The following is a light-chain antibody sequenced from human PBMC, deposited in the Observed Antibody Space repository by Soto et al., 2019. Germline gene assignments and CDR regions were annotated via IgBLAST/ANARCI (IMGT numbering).Light chain of an antibody. V-gene: IGKV1-5*03. Sequence: DIQMTQSPSTLSASVGDRVTITCRASQSISSWLAWYQQKPGKAPKLLIYKASSLESGVPSRFSGSGSGTEFTLTVSRLQPYDFATYYCQQYNSYSPYTFGQGTKLEIK. CDR3: QQYNSYSPYT. CDR2: KAS. CDR1: QSISSW. J-gene: IGKJ2*01.